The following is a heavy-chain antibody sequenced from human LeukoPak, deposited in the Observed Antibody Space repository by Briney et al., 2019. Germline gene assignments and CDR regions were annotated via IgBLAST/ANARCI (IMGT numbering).Heavy chain of an antibody. Sequence: SVKVSCKASGGTFSSYAISWVRQAPGQGLEWMGGIIPIFGTANYAQKFQGRVTITADESTSTAYMELSSLRSEDTAVYYCARLDPYSSSSPPSRSNFDYWGQGTLVTVSS. D-gene: IGHD6-6*01. CDR1: GGTFSSYA. J-gene: IGHJ4*02. CDR3: ARLDPYSSSSPPSRSNFDY. V-gene: IGHV1-69*13. CDR2: IIPIFGTA.